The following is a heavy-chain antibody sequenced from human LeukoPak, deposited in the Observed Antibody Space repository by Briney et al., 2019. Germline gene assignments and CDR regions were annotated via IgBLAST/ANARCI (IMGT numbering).Heavy chain of an antibody. V-gene: IGHV3-7*01. Sequence: GGSLRLSCVASRFTFSNYWMSWVRQAPGKGLEWVANINQDGSKKPYADSMKGRFTISRDNAKESLYLQLNSLRADDTAVYYCARVPRIAAAGYYFDYWGQGTLVTVSS. CDR1: RFTFSNYW. D-gene: IGHD6-13*01. J-gene: IGHJ4*02. CDR3: ARVPRIAAAGYYFDY. CDR2: INQDGSKK.